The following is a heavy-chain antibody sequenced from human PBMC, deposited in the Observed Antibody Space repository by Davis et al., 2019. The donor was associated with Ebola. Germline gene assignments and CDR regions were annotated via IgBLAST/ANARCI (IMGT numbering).Heavy chain of an antibody. Sequence: GESLKISCKGFGDNLNTYWIAWVRQMPGKGLEFMGIIYPGDSDTRYSPSYEGQVTISADKASSTAYLQWSSLKASDTGIYFCARHKGFSSNGELDPWGQGTLVTVSP. CDR3: ARHKGFSSNGELDP. J-gene: IGHJ5*02. D-gene: IGHD2-2*01. CDR2: IYPGDSDT. V-gene: IGHV5-51*01. CDR1: GDNLNTYW.